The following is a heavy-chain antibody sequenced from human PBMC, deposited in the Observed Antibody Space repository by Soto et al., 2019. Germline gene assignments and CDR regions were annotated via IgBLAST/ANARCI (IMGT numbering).Heavy chain of an antibody. D-gene: IGHD6-6*01. CDR3: ARSIAARRFDY. Sequence: SLTFTVSVGSISSYYWSWIRQPPGNGLEWIGYIYYSGSTNYNPSLKSRVTISVDTSKNQFSLKLSSVTAADTAVYYCARSIAARRFDYWGQGSLVTV. J-gene: IGHJ4*02. V-gene: IGHV4-59*01. CDR2: IYYSGST. CDR1: VGSISSYY.